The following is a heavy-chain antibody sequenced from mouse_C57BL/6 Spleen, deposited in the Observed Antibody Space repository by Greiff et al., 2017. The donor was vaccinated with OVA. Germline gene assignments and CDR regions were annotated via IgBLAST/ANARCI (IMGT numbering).Heavy chain of an antibody. J-gene: IGHJ2*01. CDR3: ARERAVVATADD. V-gene: IGHV14-2*01. CDR1: GFNIKDYY. D-gene: IGHD1-1*01. CDR2: IDPEDGET. Sequence: VQLQQSGAELVKPGASVKLSCTASGFNIKDYYMHWVKQRTEQGLEWIGRIDPEDGETKYAPKFQGKATITADTSSNTAYLQRSSLTSEDTAVYCGARERAVVATADDWGQGTTLTVSS.